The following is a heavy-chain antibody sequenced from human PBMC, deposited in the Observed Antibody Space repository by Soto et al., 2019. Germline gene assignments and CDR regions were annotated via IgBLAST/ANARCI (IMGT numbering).Heavy chain of an antibody. CDR3: AKGFIPSGSGSFFEY. D-gene: IGHD3-10*01. CDR1: GFSFRSSA. V-gene: IGHV3-23*01. J-gene: IGHJ4*02. Sequence: EVQLLESGGGLVQPGGSLRLSCAASGFSFRSSAMTWVRQAPGKGLEWVSAISGSGGGTYYADSVRGRFTVSRDNSKNTVYLQLSSLRVEDTAIYYCAKGFIPSGSGSFFEYWGQGTLVTVSS. CDR2: ISGSGGGT.